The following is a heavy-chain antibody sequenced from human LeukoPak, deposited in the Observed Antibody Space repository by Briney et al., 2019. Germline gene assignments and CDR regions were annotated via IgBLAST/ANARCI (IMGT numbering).Heavy chain of an antibody. Sequence: GGSLRLSCAASGFTFSNAWMSWVRQAPGKGLEWVGRIKSKTDGGTTDYAAPVKGRFTISRDDSKNTLYLQMNSLKTEDTAVYYCCYGSGRRYYYGMDVWGQGTTVTVSS. CDR2: IKSKTDGGTT. J-gene: IGHJ6*02. V-gene: IGHV3-15*01. CDR3: CYGSGRRYYYGMDV. D-gene: IGHD3-10*01. CDR1: GFTFSNAW.